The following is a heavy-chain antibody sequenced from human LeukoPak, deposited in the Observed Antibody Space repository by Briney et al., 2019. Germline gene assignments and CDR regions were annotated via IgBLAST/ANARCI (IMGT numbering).Heavy chain of an antibody. D-gene: IGHD3-22*01. J-gene: IGHJ4*02. CDR1: GFTFSSYS. V-gene: IGHV3-21*01. Sequence: GGSLRLSCAASGFTFSSYSMNWVRQAPGKGLEWVSSISSSSSYIYYADSVKGRFTISRDNAKNSLYLQMNSLRAEDTAVYYCARCPISSGYYYLDYWGQGILVTVSS. CDR3: ARCPISSGYYYLDY. CDR2: ISSSSSYI.